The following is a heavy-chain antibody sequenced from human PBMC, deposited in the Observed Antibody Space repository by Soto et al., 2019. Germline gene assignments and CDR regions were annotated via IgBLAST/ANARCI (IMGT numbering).Heavy chain of an antibody. J-gene: IGHJ4*02. CDR1: GGSISSDY. CDR3: ARGAGWYAY. CDR2: VHYSGRT. V-gene: IGHV4-59*01. D-gene: IGHD6-19*01. Sequence: SLTCTVSGGSISSDYWSWIRQPPGKGLEWIAYVHYSGRTNYNPSLKSRATISLDTSKNQFSLKLSSVAAADTAVYYCARGAGWYAYWGQGTRVTVSS.